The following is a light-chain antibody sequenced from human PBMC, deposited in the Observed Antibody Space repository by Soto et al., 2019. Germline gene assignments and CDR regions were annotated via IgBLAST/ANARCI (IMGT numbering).Light chain of an antibody. CDR1: QSVSSSSY. V-gene: IGKV3-20*01. CDR2: GAS. Sequence: EIVLTQSPGTLSLSPGERATLSCRASQSVSSSSYLAWYQQKPGQAPRLLIYGASSRATGIPDRCSGSGSATDFTLTISRLEPEDFAVYYCRQYGSCPSYTFGQGTKLEIK. CDR3: RQYGSCPSYT. J-gene: IGKJ2*01.